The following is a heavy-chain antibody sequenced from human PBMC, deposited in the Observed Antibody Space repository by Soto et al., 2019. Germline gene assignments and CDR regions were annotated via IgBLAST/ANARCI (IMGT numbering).Heavy chain of an antibody. D-gene: IGHD3-22*01. V-gene: IGHV4-39*01. CDR1: GGSIDRSNYY. J-gene: IGHJ4*02. Sequence: TSETLSLTCTVSGGSIDRSNYYWDWLRQPPGKGLEWIGTIYYNGNAYYNPSLKSRVTMSVDISKNQFSLKLISVTAADTVVYYCARHFVAVVIKGWGYWGQGTLVTVSS. CDR3: ARHFVAVVIKGWGY. CDR2: IYYNGNA.